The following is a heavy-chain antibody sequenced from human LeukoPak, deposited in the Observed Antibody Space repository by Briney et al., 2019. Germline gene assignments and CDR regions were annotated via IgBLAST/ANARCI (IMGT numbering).Heavy chain of an antibody. CDR1: GFTFSTYA. J-gene: IGHJ4*02. CDR3: APRVVGSAPFDY. V-gene: IGHV3-23*01. Sequence: GGSLRLSCAASGFTFSTYAMSWVRQAPGKWLEWVSAISGSTGRTYYADSVKGRFTISRDNSKNTRYLQMNNLRAEDTAVYYCAPRVVGSAPFDYWGQGTLVTVSS. D-gene: IGHD2-15*01. CDR2: ISGSTGRT.